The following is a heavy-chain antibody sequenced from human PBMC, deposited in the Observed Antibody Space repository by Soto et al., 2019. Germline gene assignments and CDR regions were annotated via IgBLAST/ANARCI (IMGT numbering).Heavy chain of an antibody. J-gene: IGHJ1*01. D-gene: IGHD5-12*01. CDR1: GFAFSDYN. Sequence: PGESLKISCAASGFAFSDYNMNWVRQGPGKGLEWVSYISSSGDTVYYAESVRGRFTISRDNARNSLYMQMNSLRVDDTAVYYCAREQISGFDWDHWGQGTLVTVS. V-gene: IGHV3-48*01. CDR3: AREQISGFDWDH. CDR2: ISSSGDTV.